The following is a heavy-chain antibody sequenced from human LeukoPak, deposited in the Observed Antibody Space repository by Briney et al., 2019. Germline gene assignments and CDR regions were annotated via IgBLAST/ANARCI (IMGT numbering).Heavy chain of an antibody. CDR2: IYYSGST. CDR1: GGSISSSSYY. J-gene: IGHJ4*02. CDR3: AKSVTGDSSSWVFFDY. Sequence: SETLSLTCTVSGGSISSSSYYWGWIRQPPGKGLEWIGYIYYSGSTNYNPSLKSRVTISVDTSKNQFSLKLSSVTAADTAVYYCAKSVTGDSSSWVFFDYWGQGTLVTVSS. D-gene: IGHD6-13*01. V-gene: IGHV4-61*05.